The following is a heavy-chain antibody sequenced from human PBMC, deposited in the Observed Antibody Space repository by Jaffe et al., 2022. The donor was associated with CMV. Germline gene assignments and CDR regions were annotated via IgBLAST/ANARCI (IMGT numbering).Heavy chain of an antibody. CDR1: GGTFSSYA. CDR3: ARETTYYYDRSTPRIDY. D-gene: IGHD3-22*01. Sequence: QVQLVQSGAEVKKPGSSVKVSCKASGGTFSSYAISWVRQAPGQGLEWMGGIIPIFGTANYAQKFQGRVTITADESTSTAYMELSSLRSEDTAVYYCARETTYYYDRSTPRIDYWGQGTLVTVSS. J-gene: IGHJ4*02. V-gene: IGHV1-69*01. CDR2: IIPIFGTA.